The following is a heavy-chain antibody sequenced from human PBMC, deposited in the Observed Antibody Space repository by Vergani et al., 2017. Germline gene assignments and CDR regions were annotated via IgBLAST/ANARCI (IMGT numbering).Heavy chain of an antibody. V-gene: IGHV1-2*06. CDR2: INPNSGGT. CDR1: GYTFTGYY. Sequence: QVQLVQSGAEVKKPGASVKVSCKASGYTFTGYYMHWVRQAPGQGLEWMGRINPNSGGTNYAQKFQGRVTMTRDTSISTAYMELSRLRSDDTAVYYCARDRGNGGSWKDDWYFDLWGRGTLVTVSS. D-gene: IGHD2-15*01. CDR3: ARDRGNGGSWKDDWYFDL. J-gene: IGHJ2*01.